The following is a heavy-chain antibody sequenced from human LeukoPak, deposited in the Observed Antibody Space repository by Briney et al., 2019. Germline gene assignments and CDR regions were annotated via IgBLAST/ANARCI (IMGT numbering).Heavy chain of an antibody. CDR3: ARDDSGYEPFDY. Sequence: PSETLSLTCAVYGGSFSGYYWSWIRQPPGKGPEWIGEINHSGSTNYNPSLKSRVTISVDTSKNQFSLKLSSVTAADTAVYYCARDDSGYEPFDYWGQGTLVTVSS. CDR2: INHSGST. V-gene: IGHV4-34*01. D-gene: IGHD5-12*01. J-gene: IGHJ4*02. CDR1: GGSFSGYY.